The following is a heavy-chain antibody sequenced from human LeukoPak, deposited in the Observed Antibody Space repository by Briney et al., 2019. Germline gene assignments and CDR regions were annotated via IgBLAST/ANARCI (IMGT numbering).Heavy chain of an antibody. D-gene: IGHD6-13*01. CDR1: GFTFSTYA. V-gene: IGHV3-21*01. CDR2: ISGSGGST. CDR3: ARDKAAGTFDY. Sequence: GGTLRLSCAASGFTFSTYAMHWVRQAPGKGLEWVSAISGSGGSTYYADSVKGRFTISRDNAKNSLYLQMNGLRAEDTAVYYCARDKAAGTFDYWGQGTLVTVSS. J-gene: IGHJ4*02.